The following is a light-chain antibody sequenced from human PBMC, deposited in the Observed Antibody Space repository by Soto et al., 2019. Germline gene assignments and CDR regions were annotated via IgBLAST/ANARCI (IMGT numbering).Light chain of an antibody. J-gene: IGKJ1*01. Sequence: DIQMTQSPSDMSASVGDRVTITCRVSQDISNFLVWFQQRPGKVPKRLMYSANRLESGVQSRFSGSGSGTEFTLTIRSLQPEDFATYYCLQHKSYPRTFGQGTKVDIK. CDR1: QDISNF. CDR3: LQHKSYPRT. V-gene: IGKV1-17*03. CDR2: SAN.